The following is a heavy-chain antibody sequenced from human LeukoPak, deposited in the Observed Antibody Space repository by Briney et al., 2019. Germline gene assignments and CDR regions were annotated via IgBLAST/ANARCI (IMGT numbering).Heavy chain of an antibody. CDR2: ITSSSSYK. CDR3: AKSENWDEDAFDI. J-gene: IGHJ3*02. V-gene: IGHV3-21*01. Sequence: GGSLRLSCAASGFTFSTYSMNCVRQSPGKGLEWVSSITSSSSYKYYADSVKGRFTISRDNAKNSLFLQMNSLRAEDTAVYYCAKSENWDEDAFDIWGQGTMVTVSS. D-gene: IGHD1-26*01. CDR1: GFTFSTYS.